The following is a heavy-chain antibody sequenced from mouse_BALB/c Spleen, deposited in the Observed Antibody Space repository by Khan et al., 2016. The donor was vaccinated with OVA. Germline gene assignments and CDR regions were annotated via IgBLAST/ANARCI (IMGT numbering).Heavy chain of an antibody. CDR2: ISYDGSN. Sequence: EVQLQESGPGLVKPSQFLSLTFSVTDYSIHSGYSWNWIRQFPGNKLEWMSCISYDGSNNYNPSLKNRIYITRDTSKNQFFLTLNSVTTEDTETYYCTRDNNYYGYLAYWGQGTRVTVSA. CDR3: TRDNNYYGYLAY. V-gene: IGHV3-6*02. CDR1: DYSIHSGYS. D-gene: IGHD1-2*01. J-gene: IGHJ3*01.